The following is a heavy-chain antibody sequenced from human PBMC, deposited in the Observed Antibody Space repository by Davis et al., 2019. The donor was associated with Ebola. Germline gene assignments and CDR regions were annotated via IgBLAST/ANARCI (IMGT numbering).Heavy chain of an antibody. J-gene: IGHJ5*01. V-gene: IGHV3-23*01. Sequence: GESLKISCVSSGFTFDNYAITWVRPPPGKALEWVSGISGGGGNTYYADYVKGRFTISRDNSKNTLYLQMSSLRAEDTAVYYCARTYYDFWIASWGQGTLVTVSS. D-gene: IGHD3-3*01. CDR3: ARTYYDFWIAS. CDR1: GFTFDNYA. CDR2: ISGGGGNT.